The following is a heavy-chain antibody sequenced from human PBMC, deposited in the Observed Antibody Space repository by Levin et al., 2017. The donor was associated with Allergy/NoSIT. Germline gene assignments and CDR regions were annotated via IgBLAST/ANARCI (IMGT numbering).Heavy chain of an antibody. CDR1: GFIFSSYA. J-gene: IGHJ6*02. V-gene: IGHV3-23*01. D-gene: IGHD6-19*01. CDR3: AKWVAGTDYYYYGMDV. Sequence: SCAASGFIFSSYAMSWVRQAPGKGLEWVSAISGSSGRTYYTDSVKGRFTISRDNSKNTLYLQMNSLRAEDTAVYYCAKWVAGTDYYYYGMDVWGQGTTVTVSS. CDR2: ISGSSGRT.